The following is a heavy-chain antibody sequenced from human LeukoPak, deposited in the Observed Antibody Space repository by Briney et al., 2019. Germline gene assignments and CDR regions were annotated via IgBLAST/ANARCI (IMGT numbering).Heavy chain of an antibody. Sequence: GGSLRLSCAASGFTFSHYGMHWVRQAPGKGLEWVAVIWNDGSNEYYADSVKGRFTTSRDNFKNTVSLQMNSLRAEDTAVYYCAEDAQRGFDYSNSLEYWGQGTLVTVSS. J-gene: IGHJ4*02. CDR2: IWNDGSNE. D-gene: IGHD4-11*01. CDR3: AEDAQRGFDYSNSLEY. CDR1: GFTFSHYG. V-gene: IGHV3-33*06.